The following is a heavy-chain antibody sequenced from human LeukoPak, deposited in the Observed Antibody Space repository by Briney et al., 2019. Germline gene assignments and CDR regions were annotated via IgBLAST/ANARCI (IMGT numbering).Heavy chain of an antibody. D-gene: IGHD3-3*01. CDR1: GGSLNGHY. Sequence: SETLSLTCAVYGGSLNGHYWSWLRQSPGKGLEWIGEGSDIGGTKYDPSLKSRVSISADTSKTQFSLKLTSVTAADTAVYYCAKNGQSGFSFDPWGQGTLVTVSS. J-gene: IGHJ5*02. CDR2: GSDIGGT. CDR3: AKNGQSGFSFDP. V-gene: IGHV4-34*01.